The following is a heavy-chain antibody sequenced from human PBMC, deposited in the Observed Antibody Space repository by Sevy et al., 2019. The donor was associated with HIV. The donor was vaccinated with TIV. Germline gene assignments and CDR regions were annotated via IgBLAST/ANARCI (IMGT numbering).Heavy chain of an antibody. V-gene: IGHV1-69*13. J-gene: IGHJ6*02. Sequence: ASVKVACKASGDTFGNYAIAWVRQAPGQGLEWVGGIIPVFGSANSAQKFQDRVTITADVSTSTAYMELRRLRSEDTAVYCCARSNPDGYNYSYYYGMDVWGQGTTVTVSS. CDR1: GDTFGNYA. CDR2: IIPVFGSA. CDR3: ARSNPDGYNYSYYYGMDV. D-gene: IGHD5-12*01.